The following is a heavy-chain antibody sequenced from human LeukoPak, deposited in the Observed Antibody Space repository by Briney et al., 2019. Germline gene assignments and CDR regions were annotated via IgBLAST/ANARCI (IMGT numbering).Heavy chain of an antibody. J-gene: IGHJ4*02. Sequence: TASETLSLTCAVYGGSFSGYYWSWIRQPPGKGLEWIGEINHSGSTNYNPSLKSRVTISVDTSKNQFSLKLSSVTAADTAVYYCARLPEEILTGYYIWDQGTLVTVSS. V-gene: IGHV4-34*01. CDR3: ARLPEEILTGYYI. D-gene: IGHD3-9*01. CDR1: GGSFSGYY. CDR2: INHSGST.